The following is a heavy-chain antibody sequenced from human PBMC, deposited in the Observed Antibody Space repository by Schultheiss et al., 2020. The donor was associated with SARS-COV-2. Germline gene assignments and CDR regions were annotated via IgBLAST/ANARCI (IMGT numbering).Heavy chain of an antibody. CDR1: GFSVSSHW. V-gene: IGHV3-74*01. D-gene: IGHD3-3*02. J-gene: IGHJ4*02. Sequence: GESLKISCEASGFSVSSHWMHWVRRAPGKGLEWVSRINGDGSSIGYADSVKGRFSISRDNAKNTLHLQLNSLRVDDTAVYYCAREDPDPFCSRLAYWGPGTLVTVSS. CDR3: AREDPDPFCSRLAY. CDR2: INGDGSSI.